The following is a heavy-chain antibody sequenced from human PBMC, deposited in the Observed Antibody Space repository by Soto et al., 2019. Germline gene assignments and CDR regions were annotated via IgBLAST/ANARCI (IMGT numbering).Heavy chain of an antibody. D-gene: IGHD3-22*01. CDR2: IYYSGST. CDR3: ARDLRQGGGPFFLCPYDSSGFAPRPAIDY. CDR1: GGSISSGDYY. J-gene: IGHJ4*02. Sequence: SETLSLTCTVSGGSISSGDYYWSWIRQPPGKGLEWIGYIYYSGSTYYTPSLKSRVTISVDTSKNQFSLKLSSVTAADTAVYYCARDLRQGGGPFFLCPYDSSGFAPRPAIDYWGQGTLVTVSS. V-gene: IGHV4-30-4*01.